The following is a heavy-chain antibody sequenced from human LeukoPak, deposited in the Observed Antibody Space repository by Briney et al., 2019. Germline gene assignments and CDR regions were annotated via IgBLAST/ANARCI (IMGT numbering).Heavy chain of an antibody. CDR1: GGSISSTSHY. Sequence: SETLSLTCTVSGGSISSTSHYWGWVRQPPGKGLEWIGNIYSSGNTYYNASLKSRVTIYIDTSKNQFSLNLSSVTAADTAVYYCARSGGSGLIDYWGQGTLVTVSS. V-gene: IGHV4-39*01. CDR3: ARSGGSGLIDY. J-gene: IGHJ4*02. CDR2: IYSSGNT. D-gene: IGHD1-26*01.